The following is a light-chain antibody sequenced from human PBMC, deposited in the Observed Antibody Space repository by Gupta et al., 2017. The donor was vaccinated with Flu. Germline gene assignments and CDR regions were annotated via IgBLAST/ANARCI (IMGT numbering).Light chain of an antibody. Sequence: SSELTQDPAVSVALGPPVRITSHGDSLRTSSASWYQQKPAQAPALVIFYKNIRHLGTPDRFSCSTSGNTASSTTTGAQAEDEAEYYCYSPDNTDNHHGVFGGGTKLTVL. V-gene: IGLV3-19*01. J-gene: IGLJ3*02. CDR1: SLRTSS. CDR3: YSPDNTDNHHGV. CDR2: YKN.